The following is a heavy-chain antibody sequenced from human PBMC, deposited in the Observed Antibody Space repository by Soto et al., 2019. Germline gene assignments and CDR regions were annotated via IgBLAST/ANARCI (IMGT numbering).Heavy chain of an antibody. J-gene: IGHJ6*02. CDR1: GFTVSSNY. CDR3: ARGHPVYSSDYGMDV. Sequence: EVQLVETGGGLIQPGGSLRLSCAASGFTVSSNYMSWVRQAPGKGLEWVSVIYSGGSTYYADSVKGRFTISRDNSKNTLYLQMNSLRAEDTAVYYCARGHPVYSSDYGMDVWGQGTTVTVSS. CDR2: IYSGGST. D-gene: IGHD6-25*01. V-gene: IGHV3-53*02.